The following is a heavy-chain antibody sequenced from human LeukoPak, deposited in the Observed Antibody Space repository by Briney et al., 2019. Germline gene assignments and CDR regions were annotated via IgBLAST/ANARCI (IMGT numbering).Heavy chain of an antibody. D-gene: IGHD3-9*01. J-gene: IGHJ5*02. CDR1: GYTFTSYD. CDR2: VNPNSGNT. V-gene: IGHV1-8*01. CDR3: ARALDWARNWFDP. Sequence: ASVKVSCKASGYTFTSYDINWVRQATGQGLEWMGWVNPNSGNTGYAQKFQGRVTMTRNTSISTAYMELSSLRSEDTAVYYCARALDWARNWFDPWGQGTLVTVSS.